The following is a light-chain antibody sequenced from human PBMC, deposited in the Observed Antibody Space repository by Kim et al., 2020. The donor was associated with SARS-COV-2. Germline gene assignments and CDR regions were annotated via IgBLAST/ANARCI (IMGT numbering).Light chain of an antibody. CDR1: SSDVGGYNY. V-gene: IGLV2-8*01. CDR2: EVS. Sequence: QSALTQPPSASGSPGQSVTISCTGTSSDVGGYNYVSWYQQHPGKAPKLMIYEVSKRPSGVPDRFSGSKSRNTASLTVSGLQAEDEADYYCSSYAGSNRGVFGGGTKLTVL. CDR3: SSYAGSNRGV. J-gene: IGLJ3*02.